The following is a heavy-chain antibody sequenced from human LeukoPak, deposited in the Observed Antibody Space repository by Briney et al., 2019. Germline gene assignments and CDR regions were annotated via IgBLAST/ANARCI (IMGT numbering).Heavy chain of an antibody. CDR2: IYYTGST. D-gene: IGHD6-25*01. CDR3: ARYLAAGYFDL. J-gene: IGHJ2*01. CDR1: GGSFSGYY. Sequence: SETLSLTCAVYGGSFSGYYWSWIRQPPGKGLEWIGYIYYTGSTNYNPSLKSRVTISVDTSKNQFSLKLSSVTAADTAVYYCARYLAAGYFDLWGRGTLVTVSS. V-gene: IGHV4-59*08.